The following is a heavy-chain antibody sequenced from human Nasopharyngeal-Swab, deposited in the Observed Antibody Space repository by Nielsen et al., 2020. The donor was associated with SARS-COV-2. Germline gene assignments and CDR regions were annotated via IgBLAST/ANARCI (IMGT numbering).Heavy chain of an antibody. Sequence: SETLSLTCAVYGGSFSGYYWSWIRQPPGKGLEWIGEINHSGSTNYNPSLKSRVTISVDTSKNQFSLKLSSVIAADTAVYYCARAPDGYNWKTDAFDIWGQGTMVTVSS. V-gene: IGHV4-34*01. D-gene: IGHD5-24*01. CDR3: ARAPDGYNWKTDAFDI. CDR2: INHSGST. J-gene: IGHJ3*02. CDR1: GGSFSGYY.